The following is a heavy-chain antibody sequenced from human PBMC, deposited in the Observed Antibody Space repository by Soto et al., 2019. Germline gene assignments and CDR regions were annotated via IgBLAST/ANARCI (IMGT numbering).Heavy chain of an antibody. CDR1: GFTFSSYS. J-gene: IGHJ6*03. CDR3: ARVFIAARRVAYYMDV. Sequence: EVQLVESGGGLVQPGGSLRLSCAASGFTFSSYSMNWVRQAPGKGLEWVSYISSSSSTIYYADSVKGRFTISRDNANNSLYLQMNSLRAEDTAVYYCARVFIAARRVAYYMDVWGKGTTVTVSS. CDR2: ISSSSSTI. D-gene: IGHD6-6*01. V-gene: IGHV3-48*01.